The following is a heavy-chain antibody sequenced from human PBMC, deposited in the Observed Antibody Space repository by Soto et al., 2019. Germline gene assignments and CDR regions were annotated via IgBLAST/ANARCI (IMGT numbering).Heavy chain of an antibody. CDR3: AKPMAAAGRSYYYYDEGV. V-gene: IGHV3-23*01. J-gene: IGHJ6*04. CDR2: ITGGDVST. CDR1: RHTFGSYA. D-gene: IGHD6-13*01. Sequence: PVGSLRVSVAPSRHTFGSYALSWVRQAPGLGLERVSRITGGDVSTYYADTVNGRCTSARDNAKNTMYLQMSNLSVEDTAVYYWAKPMAAAGRSYYYYDEGVWGKGTTITV.